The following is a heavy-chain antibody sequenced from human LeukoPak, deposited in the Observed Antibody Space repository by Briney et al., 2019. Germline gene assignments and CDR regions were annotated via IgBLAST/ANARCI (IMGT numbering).Heavy chain of an antibody. CDR2: INHSGST. CDR3: ARGKGGEQYDAFDI. CDR1: GGSFSGYC. Sequence: SETLSLTCAVYGGSFSGYCWSWIRQPPGKGLEWIGEINHSGSTNYNPSLKSRVTISVDTSKNQFSLKLSSVTAADTAVYYCARGKGGEQYDAFDIWGQGTMVTVSS. J-gene: IGHJ3*02. V-gene: IGHV4-34*01. D-gene: IGHD3-16*01.